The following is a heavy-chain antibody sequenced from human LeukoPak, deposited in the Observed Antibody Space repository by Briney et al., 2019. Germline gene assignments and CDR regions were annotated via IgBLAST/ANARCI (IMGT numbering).Heavy chain of an antibody. CDR1: GGSISSYY. D-gene: IGHD3-10*01. V-gene: IGHV4-4*07. Sequence: PSEALSLTCTVSGGSISSYYWSWIRQPAGKGLEWIGRIYTSGSTNYNPSLKSRVTMSVDTSKNQFSLKLSSVTAADTAVYYCARDLEYYYGSGSYYFDYWGQGTLVTVSS. CDR3: ARDLEYYYGSGSYYFDY. CDR2: IYTSGST. J-gene: IGHJ4*02.